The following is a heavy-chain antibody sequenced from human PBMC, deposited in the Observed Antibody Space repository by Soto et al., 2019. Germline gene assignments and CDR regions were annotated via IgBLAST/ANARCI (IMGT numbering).Heavy chain of an antibody. Sequence: QLQLQESGSGLVKPSQTLSLTCAVSGGSISSGGYSWSWIRQPPGKGLEWIGYIYHSGSTYYNPYLKCRVTIAVDRSTNQFSLKLSSVTAADTAVYYCASRRGGYARSGYDYWGQGTLVTVSS. CDR2: IYHSGST. V-gene: IGHV4-30-2*01. CDR3: ASRRGGYARSGYDY. J-gene: IGHJ4*02. CDR1: GGSISSGGYS. D-gene: IGHD3-3*01.